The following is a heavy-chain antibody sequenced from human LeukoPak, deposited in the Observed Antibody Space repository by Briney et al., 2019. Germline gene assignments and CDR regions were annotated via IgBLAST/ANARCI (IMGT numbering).Heavy chain of an antibody. CDR3: ARANIEQRLALDY. Sequence: ASVKVSCKASGYTFSGYYMHWVRQAPGQGLEWIGCINPNSGSTNYAQKFQGRVTLTRDTSISTASMALSRLRSDDTAMYFCARANIEQRLALDYWGQGTLVTVSS. CDR1: GYTFSGYY. D-gene: IGHD6-25*01. CDR2: INPNSGST. J-gene: IGHJ4*02. V-gene: IGHV1-2*02.